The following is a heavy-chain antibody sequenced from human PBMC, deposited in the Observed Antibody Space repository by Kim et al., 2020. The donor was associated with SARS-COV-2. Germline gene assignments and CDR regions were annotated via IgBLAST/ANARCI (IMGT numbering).Heavy chain of an antibody. CDR1: GGTFSSYA. J-gene: IGHJ5*02. Sequence: SVKVSCKASGGTFSSYAISWVRQAPGQGLEWMGGIIPIFGTANYAQKFQGRVTITADESTSTAYMELSSLRSEDTAVYYCARVHPEGAGDDGYNWFDPWGQGTLVTVSS. CDR2: IIPIFGTA. CDR3: ARVHPEGAGDDGYNWFDP. D-gene: IGHD7-27*01. V-gene: IGHV1-69*13.